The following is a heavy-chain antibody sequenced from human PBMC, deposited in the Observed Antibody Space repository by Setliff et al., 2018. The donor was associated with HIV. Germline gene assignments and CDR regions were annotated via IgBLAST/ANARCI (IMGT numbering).Heavy chain of an antibody. D-gene: IGHD3-16*01. CDR2: INAAISHT. J-gene: IGHJ3*02. Sequence: GASVKVSCKASGYSFSSYAIHWVRQAAGQSPEWLGWINAAISHTRYSPKFQDRVTLTTDTSAGTIHMEMRSLRFEDTAVYYCVGGRGGFFDEPFDMWGPGTRVTVS. CDR3: VGGRGGFFDEPFDM. V-gene: IGHV1-3*01. CDR1: GYSFSSYA.